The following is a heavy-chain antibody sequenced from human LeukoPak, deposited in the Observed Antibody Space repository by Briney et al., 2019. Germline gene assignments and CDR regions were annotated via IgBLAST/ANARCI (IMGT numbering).Heavy chain of an antibody. CDR2: ISGSGGST. V-gene: IGHV3-23*01. CDR1: GFTFSSYA. J-gene: IGHJ5*02. Sequence: GGSLRLSCAASGFTFSSYAMSWVRQAPGKGLEWVSAISGSGGSTYYADSVKGRFTISRDNSKNTLYLQMNSLRAEDTAVYYCARPRSILWFRESRAKPWGQGTMVTVSS. CDR3: ARPRSILWFRESRAKP. D-gene: IGHD3-10*01.